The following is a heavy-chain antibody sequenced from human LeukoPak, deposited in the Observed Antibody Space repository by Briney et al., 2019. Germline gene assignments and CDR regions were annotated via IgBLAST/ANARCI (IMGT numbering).Heavy chain of an antibody. CDR3: TRGSLSGSSRDY. Sequence: ASVRVSFTASGYTFNFYDINWVSQASGQGLEWMGWMNPNTGDAGYAQKFQGRVTMTRNTSIDTAYMELSGLKSEDTAVYYCTRGSLSGSSRDYWGQGTLVTVSS. D-gene: IGHD1-26*01. CDR1: GYTFNFYD. J-gene: IGHJ4*02. V-gene: IGHV1-8*01. CDR2: MNPNTGDA.